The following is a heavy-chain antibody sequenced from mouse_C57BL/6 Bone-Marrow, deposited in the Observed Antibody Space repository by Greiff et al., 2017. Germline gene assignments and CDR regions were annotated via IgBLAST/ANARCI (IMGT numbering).Heavy chain of an antibody. CDR1: GYTFTSYW. V-gene: IGHV1-59*01. CDR3: ARGYYSNPFAY. D-gene: IGHD2-5*01. Sequence: QVQLQQPGAELVRPGTSVKLSCKASGYTFTSYWMHWVKQRPGQGLEWIGVIVPSDSYTNYNQKFKGKATLTVDTSSSTAYMQLSSLTSEDSAVYYCARGYYSNPFAYWGQGTLVTVSA. CDR2: IVPSDSYT. J-gene: IGHJ3*01.